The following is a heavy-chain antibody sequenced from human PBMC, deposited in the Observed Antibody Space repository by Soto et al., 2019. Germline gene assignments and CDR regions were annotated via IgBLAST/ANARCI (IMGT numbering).Heavy chain of an antibody. J-gene: IGHJ6*02. Sequence: SVKVSCKASGGTFSSYAISWVRQAPGQGLEWMGGIIPIFGTANYAQKFQGRVTITADESTSTAYMELSSLRSEDTAVYYCARCVGATNYDYGMDFWGQGTTVAVSS. CDR2: IIPIFGTA. D-gene: IGHD1-26*01. CDR1: GGTFSSYA. CDR3: ARCVGATNYDYGMDF. V-gene: IGHV1-69*13.